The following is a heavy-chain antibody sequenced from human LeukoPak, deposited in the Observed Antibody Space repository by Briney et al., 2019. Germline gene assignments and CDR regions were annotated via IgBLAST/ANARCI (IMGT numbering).Heavy chain of an antibody. CDR2: ISSSSYI. CDR3: ARTYYYDSSGRDYYYYYGMDV. CDR1: GFTFSSYS. D-gene: IGHD3-22*01. V-gene: IGHV3-21*01. Sequence: PGGSLRLSCAVSGFTFSSYSMNWVRQAPGKGLEWVSSISSSSYIYYADSVKGRFTISRDNAKNSLYLQMNSLRAEDTAVYYCARTYYYDSSGRDYYYYYGMDVWGQGTTVTVSS. J-gene: IGHJ6*02.